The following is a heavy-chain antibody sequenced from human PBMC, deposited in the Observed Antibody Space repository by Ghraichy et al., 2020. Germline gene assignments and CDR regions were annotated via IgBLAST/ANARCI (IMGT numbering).Heavy chain of an antibody. D-gene: IGHD3-10*01. CDR3: VRFNRVYDYGEFNP. Sequence: SQTLSLTCSVSGGSFSSFYWTWIREPPGKGLEWIGNIFANGTTNYNARFKSRVTISRDTSKNQFSLKLTSVTAADTALYYCVRFNRVYDYGEFNPWGQGALVTVTS. J-gene: IGHJ5*02. CDR2: IFANGTT. CDR1: GGSFSSFY. V-gene: IGHV4-4*09.